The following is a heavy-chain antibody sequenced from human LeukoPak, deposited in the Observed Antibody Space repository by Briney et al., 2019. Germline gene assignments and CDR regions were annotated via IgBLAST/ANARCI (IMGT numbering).Heavy chain of an antibody. V-gene: IGHV4-4*07. Sequence: SETLSLTCTVSGGSLYIHYWSWIRQPAGKGLEWMGRIFTTGTTNYNPSLKSRVSMSVATSKNQFSLRLSSVTAADAAVCYCARDFSPKLGLGSHAFDIWGQGTMVAVSS. CDR2: IFTTGTT. CDR3: ARDFSPKLGLGSHAFDI. J-gene: IGHJ3*02. D-gene: IGHD3-10*01. CDR1: GGSLYIHY.